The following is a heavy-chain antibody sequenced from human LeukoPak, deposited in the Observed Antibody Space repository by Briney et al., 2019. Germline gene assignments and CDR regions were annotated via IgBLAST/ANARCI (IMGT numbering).Heavy chain of an antibody. CDR3: ARRYCSSTSCLNWFAP. Sequence: ASVTVSCKASGYTFTGCYMHWVRQAPAQGLEWMGRINPNNGGKNYAQKFQGRFTMTRDTSISTAYMELSRLRSYDTAVYDCARRYCSSTSCLNWFAPGGRGTLVTVSS. D-gene: IGHD2-2*01. CDR1: GYTFTGCY. CDR2: INPNNGGK. J-gene: IGHJ5*02. V-gene: IGHV1-2*06.